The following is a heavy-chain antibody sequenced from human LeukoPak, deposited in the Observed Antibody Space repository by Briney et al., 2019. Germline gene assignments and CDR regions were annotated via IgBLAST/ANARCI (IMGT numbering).Heavy chain of an antibody. CDR3: ARGWYYDSSGYWGVFDY. Sequence: SVKVSCKASVGTFSSYAISWVRQAPGQGLEWMGGIIPIFGTANYAQKFQGRVTITADESTSTAYMELSSLRSEETAVYYCARGWYYDSSGYWGVFDYWGQGTLVTVSS. D-gene: IGHD3-22*01. CDR2: IIPIFGTA. CDR1: VGTFSSYA. V-gene: IGHV1-69*13. J-gene: IGHJ4*02.